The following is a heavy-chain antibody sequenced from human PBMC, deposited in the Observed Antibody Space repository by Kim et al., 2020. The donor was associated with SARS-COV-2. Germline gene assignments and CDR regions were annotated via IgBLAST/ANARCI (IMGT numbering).Heavy chain of an antibody. Sequence: SQTLSLTCAVSGGSISGYYWSWIRQPPGKGLDWIAYIYYTGRTKYNPSLESRVTISVDTSKNQFSLKLSSVTATDTAVYYCARHVSSGYDYWGQGSLVTVPS. CDR2: IYYTGRT. V-gene: IGHV4-59*08. D-gene: IGHD3-22*01. J-gene: IGHJ4*02. CDR1: GGSISGYY. CDR3: ARHVSSGYDY.